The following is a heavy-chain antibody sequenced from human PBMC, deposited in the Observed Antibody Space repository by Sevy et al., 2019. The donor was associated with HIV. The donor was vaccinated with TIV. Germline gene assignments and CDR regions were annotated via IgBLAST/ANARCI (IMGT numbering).Heavy chain of an antibody. CDR3: ARDHVVVEPLANYGMDV. D-gene: IGHD2-2*01. J-gene: IGHJ6*02. Sequence: GGSLRLSCAASGFIFSDFYMSLVRQAPGKGLEWISYISSRGSTIYYADSVKGRFTISRDNAKNSLYLQMNSLTAEDTAVYYCARDHVVVEPLANYGMDVWGQGTTVTVSS. CDR1: GFIFSDFY. V-gene: IGHV3-11*01. CDR2: ISSRGSTI.